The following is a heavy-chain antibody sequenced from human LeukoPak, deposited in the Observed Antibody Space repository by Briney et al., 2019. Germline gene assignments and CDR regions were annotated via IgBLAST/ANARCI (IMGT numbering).Heavy chain of an antibody. Sequence: GGSLTLSCAASGFKVSSRYMSWVRQAPGRGLEWVSVIYSGGSTYYADSVKGRFIISRDNLKNTVFLQVNSLRVEDTAVYYCARDNGAGYYYYLDVWGKGTTVTVSS. CDR2: IYSGGST. CDR1: GFKVSSRY. CDR3: ARDNGAGYYYYLDV. J-gene: IGHJ6*03. V-gene: IGHV3-53*01. D-gene: IGHD6-19*01.